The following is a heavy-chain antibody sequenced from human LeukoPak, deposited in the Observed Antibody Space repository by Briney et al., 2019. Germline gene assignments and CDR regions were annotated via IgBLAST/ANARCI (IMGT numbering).Heavy chain of an antibody. CDR1: GYTFTSYG. Sequence: ASVKVSCKASGYTFTSYGISWVRQAPGQGLEWMGWISTYSGNTNYAQKLQGRVTMTTDTSTSTAYLEVRSLRSDDTAVYYCARDQEGFDYWGQGTLVTVSS. J-gene: IGHJ4*02. CDR3: ARDQEGFDY. CDR2: ISTYSGNT. V-gene: IGHV1-18*01.